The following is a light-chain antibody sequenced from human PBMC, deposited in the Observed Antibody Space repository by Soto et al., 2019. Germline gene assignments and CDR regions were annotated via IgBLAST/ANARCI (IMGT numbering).Light chain of an antibody. CDR3: KQLYTWPLS. CDR1: ESVNRF. J-gene: IGKJ4*01. Sequence: EIVLTQSPATLSLSPGERASLSCRASESVNRFLGWYQQKPGQAPRFLMYDTSNRATGIPARFSGSGSGTDFTLTIISLEPEDFAVYYCKQLYTWPLSFGGGTSVEIK. CDR2: DTS. V-gene: IGKV3-11*01.